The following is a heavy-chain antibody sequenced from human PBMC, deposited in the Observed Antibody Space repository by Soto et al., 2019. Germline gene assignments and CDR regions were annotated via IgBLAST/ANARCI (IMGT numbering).Heavy chain of an antibody. J-gene: IGHJ6*02. D-gene: IGHD3-22*01. CDR2: VSPYDGYT. V-gene: IGHV1-18*01. CDR1: GYTFSSYG. Sequence: ASVKVSCKASGYTFSSYGINWVRQAPGQGLEWLGWVSPYDGYTNYAQILQGRVSMTTDTSTKTAYMEVRSLKSDDTAVYYCARGGYYDSSGARNYFYYGMNVWGQGTTVTVSS. CDR3: ARGGYYDSSGARNYFYYGMNV.